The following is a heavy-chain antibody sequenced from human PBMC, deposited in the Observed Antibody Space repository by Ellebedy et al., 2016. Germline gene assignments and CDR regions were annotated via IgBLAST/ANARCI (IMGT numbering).Heavy chain of an antibody. Sequence: SETLSLTCTVSGGSISSYYWSWIRQPPGKGLEWIGYIYYSGSTNYNPSLKSRVTISVDTSKNQFSLKLSSVTAADTAVYYCARVRGGDYAQGLAFDIWGQGTMVTVSS. V-gene: IGHV4-59*01. CDR2: IYYSGST. J-gene: IGHJ3*02. CDR3: ARVRGGDYAQGLAFDI. CDR1: GGSISSYY. D-gene: IGHD4-17*01.